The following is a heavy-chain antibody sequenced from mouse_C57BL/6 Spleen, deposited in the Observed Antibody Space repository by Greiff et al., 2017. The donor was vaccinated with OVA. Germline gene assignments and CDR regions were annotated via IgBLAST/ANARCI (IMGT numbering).Heavy chain of an antibody. J-gene: IGHJ2*01. D-gene: IGHD1-1*01. Sequence: QVQLQQPGAELVMPGASVKLSCKASGYTFTSYWMHWVKQRPGQGLEWIGEIDPSDSYTNYNQKFKGKSTLTVDKSSSTAYMQLSSLTSEDSAVYYFARSYGSSDFDYWGQGTTLTVSS. CDR1: GYTFTSYW. V-gene: IGHV1-69*01. CDR2: IDPSDSYT. CDR3: ARSYGSSDFDY.